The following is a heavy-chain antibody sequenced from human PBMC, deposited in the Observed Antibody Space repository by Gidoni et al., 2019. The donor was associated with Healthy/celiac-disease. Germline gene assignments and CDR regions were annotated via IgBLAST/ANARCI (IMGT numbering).Heavy chain of an antibody. CDR1: GGSISSYY. CDR2: ISYSGST. V-gene: IGHV4-59*08. J-gene: IGHJ5*02. D-gene: IGHD3-22*01. Sequence: QAQLQESGPGLVKPSETLSLTCTVSGGSISSYYWSWIRQPPGKGLEWIGYISYSGSTNYNPSLKSRVTISVDTSKNQFSLKLSSVTAADTAVYYCAGQGEDYDSTPDWFDPWGQGTLVTVSS. CDR3: AGQGEDYDSTPDWFDP.